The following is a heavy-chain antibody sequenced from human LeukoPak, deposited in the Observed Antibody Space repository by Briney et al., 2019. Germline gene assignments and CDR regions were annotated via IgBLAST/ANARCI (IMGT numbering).Heavy chain of an antibody. CDR2: ISSRSSNI. D-gene: IGHD1-26*01. CDR3: ARAYSGSYPPYYFDY. CDR1: GFTFSNSW. Sequence: GGSLRLSCAGSGFTFSNSWMGWVRQAPGKGLEWVSYISSRSSNIYYADSVKGRFTISRDNAKNSLFLQMNSLRAEDTAVYYCARAYSGSYPPYYFDYWGQGTLVTISS. V-gene: IGHV3-48*04. J-gene: IGHJ4*02.